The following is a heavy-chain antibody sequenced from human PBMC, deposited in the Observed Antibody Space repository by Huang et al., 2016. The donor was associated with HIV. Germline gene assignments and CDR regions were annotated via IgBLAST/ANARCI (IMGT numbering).Heavy chain of an antibody. CDR1: GDTFLRYD. J-gene: IGHJ4*02. CDR3: ARDREFSSGWGWAGYYLDY. CDR2: IRVAVGGT. D-gene: IGHD6-19*01. V-gene: IGHV1-18*04. Sequence: QVRLVQSGAEVKKPGASLKVSCKADGDTFLRYDISWVRQDTGQGLEWVGRIRVAVGGTRYAKRFQGRLTMPRDTSTSTAYMELRSLGADDTAVYYGARDREFSSGWGWAGYYLDYWGQGTPVLVSS.